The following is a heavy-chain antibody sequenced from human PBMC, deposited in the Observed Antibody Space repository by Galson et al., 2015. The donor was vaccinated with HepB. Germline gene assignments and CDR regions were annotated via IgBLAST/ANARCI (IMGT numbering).Heavy chain of an antibody. CDR3: AKGDSSAWPYCFDS. CDR2: IFPGNSDT. D-gene: IGHD6-19*01. CDR1: GYTFTNYW. V-gene: IGHV5-51*01. Sequence: QSGAEVKKPGESLKISCKGSGYTFTNYWIGWVRQMPGKGLEWMGIIFPGNSDTRYSPSFQGQVTISADKSINTAYLQWSGLKASDTAMYYCAKGDSSAWPYCFDSWGQGTLVTVSS. J-gene: IGHJ4*02.